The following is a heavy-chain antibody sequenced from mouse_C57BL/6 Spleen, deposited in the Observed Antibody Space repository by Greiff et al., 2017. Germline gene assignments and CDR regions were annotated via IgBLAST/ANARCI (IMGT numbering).Heavy chain of an antibody. Sequence: VQLQQSGPVLVKPGASVKMSCKASGYTFTHYYMNWVKQSHGKSLEWIGVINPYNGGTSYNQKFKGKATLTVDKSSSTAYMELNSLTSEDSAVYYCARGPGSSSPFDYWGQGTTLTVSS. V-gene: IGHV1-19*01. D-gene: IGHD1-1*01. J-gene: IGHJ2*01. CDR3: ARGPGSSSPFDY. CDR2: INPYNGGT. CDR1: GYTFTHYY.